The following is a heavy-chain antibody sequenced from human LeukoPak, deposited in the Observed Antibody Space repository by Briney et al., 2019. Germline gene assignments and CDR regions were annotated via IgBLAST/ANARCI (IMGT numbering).Heavy chain of an antibody. Sequence: KSSETLSLTCAVSGGSISSGGYYWNWIRQPAGKGLEWIGRIFSSGSSIYNPSLKSRVTMSVDTSKNQFSLKLNSVTAADTAVYYCSADRGWNDWFDPWGQGTLVTVSS. CDR1: GGSISSGGYY. CDR2: IFSSGSS. J-gene: IGHJ5*02. CDR3: SADRGWNDWFDP. D-gene: IGHD1-1*01. V-gene: IGHV4-61*02.